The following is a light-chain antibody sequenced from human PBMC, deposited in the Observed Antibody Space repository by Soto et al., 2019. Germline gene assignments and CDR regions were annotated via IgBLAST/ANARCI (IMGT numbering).Light chain of an antibody. V-gene: IGKV3-15*01. Sequence: EIVMTQSPATLSVSPGEGATLSCRASQSVRNNLAWYQQKPGQAPRLLIYGASTRAAGIPATFSGSGSGTEFTLTISSLQSEDFVVYYCQQYNNWPWTFGQETKVEIK. CDR1: QSVRNN. CDR3: QQYNNWPWT. J-gene: IGKJ1*01. CDR2: GAS.